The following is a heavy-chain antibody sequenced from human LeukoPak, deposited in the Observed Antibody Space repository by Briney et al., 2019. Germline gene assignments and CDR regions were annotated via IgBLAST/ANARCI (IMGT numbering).Heavy chain of an antibody. J-gene: IGHJ6*03. V-gene: IGHV3-23*01. CDR1: GFTFSGYG. D-gene: IGHD3-10*01. Sequence: PGGSLRLSCAASGFTFSGYGMNWVRQAPGTGLEWVSAISHTGDRTYYADSVKGRFTISRDNSKNTVYPQMNSLRAEDTAVYYCAKTTMVRREMYYYYYYMDVWGKGTTVTISS. CDR2: ISHTGDRT. CDR3: AKTTMVRREMYYYYYYMDV.